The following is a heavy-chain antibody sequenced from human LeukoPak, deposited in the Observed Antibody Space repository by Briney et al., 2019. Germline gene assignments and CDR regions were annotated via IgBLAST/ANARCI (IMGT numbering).Heavy chain of an antibody. J-gene: IGHJ4*02. CDR1: GFTFSDYA. V-gene: IGHV3-64D*06. CDR2: ISANGGRT. Sequence: GGSLRLSCSGSGFTFSDYAIHWVRQAPGKGLEYVSAISANGGRTYYADSVKGRFTISRDNSKNTLYLQMSSLRAEDTAIYHCVKDLYKGDSSSWYYFHYWGQGTLVTVSS. D-gene: IGHD6-13*01. CDR3: VKDLYKGDSSSWYYFHY.